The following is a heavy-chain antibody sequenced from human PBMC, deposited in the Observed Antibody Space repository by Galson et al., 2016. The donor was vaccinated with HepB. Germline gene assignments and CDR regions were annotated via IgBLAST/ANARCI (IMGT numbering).Heavy chain of an antibody. D-gene: IGHD3/OR15-3a*01. J-gene: IGHJ2*01. CDR2: IFYTGIT. CDR1: GGSVSSGHYY. V-gene: IGHV4-61*01. Sequence: ETLSLTCDVSGGSVSSGHYYWSWIRQPPGQGLEWIGYIFYTGITNYNSPLKSRVTISVDTSKNQFSLKVNSVTAADTALYYCARGGLVNSYWYFDLWGRGTLVTVSS. CDR3: ARGGLVNSYWYFDL.